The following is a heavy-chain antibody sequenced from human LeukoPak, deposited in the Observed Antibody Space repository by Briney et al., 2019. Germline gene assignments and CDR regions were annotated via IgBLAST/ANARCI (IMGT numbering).Heavy chain of an antibody. J-gene: IGHJ6*03. Sequence: SSQTLSLTCAISEYSVSSNSAAWNWIRQSPSRGLEWLGRTYYRSKWYNNYALSVKSRITINPDTSKNQLSLKLSSVTAADTAVYYCARHTRGVARNYYYYMDVWGKGTTVTISS. CDR1: EYSVSSNSAA. CDR3: ARHTRGVARNYYYYMDV. CDR2: TYYRSKWYN. V-gene: IGHV6-1*01. D-gene: IGHD3-10*01.